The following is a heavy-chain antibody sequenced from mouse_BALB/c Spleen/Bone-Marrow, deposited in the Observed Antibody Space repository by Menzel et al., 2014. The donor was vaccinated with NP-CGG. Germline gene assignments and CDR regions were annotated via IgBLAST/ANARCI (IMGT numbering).Heavy chain of an antibody. J-gene: IGHJ3*01. V-gene: IGHV1-18*01. CDR3: ARGDGYYARFAY. CDR1: GYAFTDYN. D-gene: IGHD2-3*01. CDR2: INPNNGGT. Sequence: EVQLQQSGPELVKPGASVKIPCKASGYAFTDYNMDWVKQSHGKSLEWIGDINPNNGGTTYNQKFKGKATLTVDKSSSTAYMELRSLTSEDTAVYYCARGDGYYARFAYWGQGTLVTVSA.